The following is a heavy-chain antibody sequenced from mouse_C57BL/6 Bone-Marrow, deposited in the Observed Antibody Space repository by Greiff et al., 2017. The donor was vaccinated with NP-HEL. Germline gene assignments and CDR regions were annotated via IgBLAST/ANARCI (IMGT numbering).Heavy chain of an antibody. CDR2: IYPGSGST. CDR1: GYTFTSYW. Sequence: VQLQQPGAELVKPGASVKMSCKASGYTFTSYWITWVKQRPGQGLEWIGDIYPGSGSTNYNEKFKSKATLTVDTSSSTAYMQLSSLTSEDSAVYYCARRRDYGNFFYAMDYWGQGTSVTVSS. CDR3: ARRRDYGNFFYAMDY. J-gene: IGHJ4*01. D-gene: IGHD2-1*01. V-gene: IGHV1-55*01.